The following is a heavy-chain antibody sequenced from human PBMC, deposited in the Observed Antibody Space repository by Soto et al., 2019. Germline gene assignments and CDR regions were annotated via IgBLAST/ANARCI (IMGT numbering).Heavy chain of an antibody. Sequence: SETLSLTCSVSGGSVRSGSYYWTWIRQPPGKGLEWIGYIYQSGTTNYNASLKSRVTISIDTSKNQFFLKLNSVTAADTAVYYCARDSSGRHDYWGQGTRVTVSS. D-gene: IGHD3-22*01. CDR2: IYQSGTT. V-gene: IGHV4-61*01. CDR3: ARDSSGRHDY. J-gene: IGHJ4*02. CDR1: GGSVRSGSYY.